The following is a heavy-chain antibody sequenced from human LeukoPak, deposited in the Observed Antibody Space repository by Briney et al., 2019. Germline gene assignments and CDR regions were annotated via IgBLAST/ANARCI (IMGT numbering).Heavy chain of an antibody. CDR1: GGSISSGDYY. D-gene: IGHD4-17*01. CDR3: ASDYGDYPFGY. J-gene: IGHJ4*02. CDR2: IYYSGST. V-gene: IGHV4-30-4*01. Sequence: SETLSLTRTVSGGSISSGDYYWSWIRQPPGKGLEWIGYIYYSGSTYYNPSLKSRVTISVDTSKNQFSLKLSSVTAADTAVYYCASDYGDYPFGYWGQGTLVTVSS.